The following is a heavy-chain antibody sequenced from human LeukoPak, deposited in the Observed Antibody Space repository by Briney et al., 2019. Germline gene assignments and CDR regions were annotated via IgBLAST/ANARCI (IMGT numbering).Heavy chain of an antibody. J-gene: IGHJ4*02. CDR1: GFTFSSYE. V-gene: IGHV3-30*04. Sequence: GGSLRLSCAASGFTFSSYEMNWVRQAPGKGLEWVAVISYDGSNKYYADSVKGRFTISRDNSKNTLYLQMNSLRAEDTAVYYCARARVAEDYWGQGTLVTVSS. D-gene: IGHD2-15*01. CDR2: ISYDGSNK. CDR3: ARARVAEDY.